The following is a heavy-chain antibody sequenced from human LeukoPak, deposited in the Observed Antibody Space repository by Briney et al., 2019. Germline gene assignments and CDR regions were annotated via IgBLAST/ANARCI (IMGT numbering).Heavy chain of an antibody. J-gene: IGHJ3*02. V-gene: IGHV1-69*04. D-gene: IGHD2-2*01. CDR1: GGTFSSYA. CDR2: IIPILGIA. Sequence: SVKVSCKASGGTFSSYAISWVRQAPGQGLEWMGRIIPILGIANYAQKFQGRVTITADKSTSTAYMELSSLRSEDTAVYYCAKDRGYCSSTSCSPDAFDIWGQGTMVTVSS. CDR3: AKDRGYCSSTSCSPDAFDI.